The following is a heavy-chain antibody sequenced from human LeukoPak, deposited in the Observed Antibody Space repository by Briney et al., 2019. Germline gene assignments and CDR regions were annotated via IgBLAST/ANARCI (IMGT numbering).Heavy chain of an antibody. D-gene: IGHD6-25*01. CDR2: IDTSGRTI. J-gene: IGHJ2*01. V-gene: IGHV3-11*01. CDR3: ATKVVGAALFYFDL. CDR1: GFIFSDYY. Sequence: GGSLRLSCPASGFIFSDYYMSWIRQAPGKGLEWVAYIDTSGRTIYTADSVKGRFAISRDNTKDSLSLQMNSLRAEDTATYYCATKVVGAALFYFDLWGRGTLVTVSS.